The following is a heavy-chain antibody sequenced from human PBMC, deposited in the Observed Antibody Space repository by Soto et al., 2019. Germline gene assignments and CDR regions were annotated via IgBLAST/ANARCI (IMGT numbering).Heavy chain of an antibody. CDR1: GVTFSSYA. V-gene: IGHV3-30-3*01. CDR2: ISYDGSNK. D-gene: IGHD2-15*01. J-gene: IGHJ4*02. Sequence: PGGSLRLSCAASGVTFSSYAMDWVRQAPGKGLEWVAVISYDGSNKYYADSVMGRFTVSRDNSKNTLYLQMNSLRAEDTAVYYCARVPSSSGRAHFDYWGQRTLVTVSS. CDR3: ARVPSSSGRAHFDY.